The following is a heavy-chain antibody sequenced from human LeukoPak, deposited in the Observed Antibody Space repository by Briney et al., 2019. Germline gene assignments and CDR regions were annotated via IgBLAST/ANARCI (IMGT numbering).Heavy chain of an antibody. CDR3: ANVAPGGWYGGAFDF. V-gene: IGHV3-23*01. CDR2: ISVSGDIT. CDR1: GFTFSSYA. J-gene: IGHJ3*01. D-gene: IGHD6-19*01. Sequence: GGSLRLSCAASGFTFSSYAITWVRQAPGKGREWVSAISVSGDITYYAGSGKGRFTLSRDNSQNTLYLQMNSLRGEDTALYYWANVAPGGWYGGAFDFWGLGTMVTVSS.